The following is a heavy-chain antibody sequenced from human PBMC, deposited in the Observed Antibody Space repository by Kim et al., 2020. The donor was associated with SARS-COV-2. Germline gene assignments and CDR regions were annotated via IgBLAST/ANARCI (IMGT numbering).Heavy chain of an antibody. D-gene: IGHD3-16*01. J-gene: IGHJ3*02. CDR1: GFTFSSYA. CDR2: ISGSGGST. Sequence: GGSLRLSCAASGFTFSSYAMSWVRQARGKGVEWGSAISGSGGSTYYADSVKGRFTISIDNSKNTLYLQMNSLRAEDTDVYYCAKGLPLYYDTKDAFDNWGQATMFTVSS. V-gene: IGHV3-23*01. CDR3: AKGLPLYYDTKDAFDN.